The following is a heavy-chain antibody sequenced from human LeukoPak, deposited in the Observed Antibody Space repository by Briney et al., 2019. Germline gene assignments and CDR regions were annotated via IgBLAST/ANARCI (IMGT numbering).Heavy chain of an antibody. J-gene: IGHJ4*02. D-gene: IGHD3-22*01. CDR1: GGSFSGYY. V-gene: IGHV4-34*01. Sequence: SETLSLTCAVHGGSFSGYYWSWIRQPPGKGLEWIGGINHSGSSNYNPSLKSRVTISVDTSKNQFSLKLSSVTAADTAVYYCARARITMIVVVPYYFDYWGQGTLVTVSS. CDR3: ARARITMIVVVPYYFDY. CDR2: INHSGSS.